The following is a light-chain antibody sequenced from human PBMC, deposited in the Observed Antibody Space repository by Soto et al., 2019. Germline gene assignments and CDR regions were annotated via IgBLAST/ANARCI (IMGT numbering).Light chain of an antibody. J-gene: IGKJ2*01. Sequence: EMVLTQSPGTLSLSPGERATLSCRASQSVSSSYLAWYQQKPGQAPRLLIYGASSRATGIPDRFSGSGSGTDFTRTISRLEHEDVAVYYCQQYGSSPPTFGQGTKLEIK. CDR2: GAS. CDR3: QQYGSSPPT. V-gene: IGKV3-20*01. CDR1: QSVSSSY.